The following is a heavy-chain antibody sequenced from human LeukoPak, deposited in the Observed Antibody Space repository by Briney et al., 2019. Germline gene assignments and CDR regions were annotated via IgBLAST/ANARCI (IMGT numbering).Heavy chain of an antibody. CDR1: GFTFSSYA. CDR3: ATLSVGATSAFDI. V-gene: IGHV3-23*01. Sequence: GGSLRLSCAASGFTFSSYAMSWARQAPGKGLEWVSAISGSGGSTYYADSVKGRFTISRDNSKNTLYLQMNSLRAEDTAVYYCATLSVGATSAFDIWGQGTMVTVSS. D-gene: IGHD1-26*01. J-gene: IGHJ3*02. CDR2: ISGSGGST.